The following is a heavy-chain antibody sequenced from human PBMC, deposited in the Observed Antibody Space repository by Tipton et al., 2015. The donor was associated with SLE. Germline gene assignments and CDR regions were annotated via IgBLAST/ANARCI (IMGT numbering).Heavy chain of an antibody. CDR1: GGSISSGGYY. CDR2: IYYSGST. Sequence: TLSLTCTVSGGSISSGGYYWSWIRQHPGKGLEWIGYIYYSGSTYYNPSLKSRVTISVDTSKNQFSLKLSSVTAADTAVYYCARGIAAAGKDAFDIWGQGTMVTVSS. J-gene: IGHJ3*02. D-gene: IGHD6-13*01. V-gene: IGHV4-31*03. CDR3: ARGIAAAGKDAFDI.